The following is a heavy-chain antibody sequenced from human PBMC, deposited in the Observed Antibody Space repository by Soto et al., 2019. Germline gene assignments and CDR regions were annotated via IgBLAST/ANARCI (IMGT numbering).Heavy chain of an antibody. V-gene: IGHV4-4*07. J-gene: IGHJ4*02. Sequence: SETLSLTCTVSGGSISSYYWSWIRQAAGKGLEWIGRIYTSGSTNYNPSLKSRVTMSVDTSKNQFSLKLSSVTAAETAVYYCARENAGSSYGVLNENRFDYWGQGTLVTVSS. CDR1: GGSISSYY. D-gene: IGHD5-18*01. CDR2: IYTSGST. CDR3: ARENAGSSYGVLNENRFDY.